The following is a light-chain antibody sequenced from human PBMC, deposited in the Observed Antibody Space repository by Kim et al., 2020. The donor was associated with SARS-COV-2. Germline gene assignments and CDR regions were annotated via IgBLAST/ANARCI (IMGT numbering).Light chain of an antibody. CDR3: QAWDSSTAV. Sequence: SVSPGQTASITCSGDKLGDKYACWYQQKSGQSPVLVIYQDSKRPSGIPERFSGSNSGNTATLTISGTQAMDEADYYCQAWDSSTAVFGGGTKVTVL. CDR2: QDS. J-gene: IGLJ2*01. V-gene: IGLV3-1*01. CDR1: KLGDKY.